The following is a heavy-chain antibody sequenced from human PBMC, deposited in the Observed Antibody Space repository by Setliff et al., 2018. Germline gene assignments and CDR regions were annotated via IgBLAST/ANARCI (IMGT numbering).Heavy chain of an antibody. CDR2: INHSGST. J-gene: IGHJ6*03. D-gene: IGHD3-3*01. CDR1: GGSFSNYY. Sequence: SETLSLTCVVYGGSFSNYYWSWIRQPPGKGLEWIGEINHSGSTNYNPSLKSRVTISVDTSKNQFSLKLDSVTAADTAVYYCARVTGFSYMDVWGKGTTVT. V-gene: IGHV4-34*01. CDR3: ARVTGFSYMDV.